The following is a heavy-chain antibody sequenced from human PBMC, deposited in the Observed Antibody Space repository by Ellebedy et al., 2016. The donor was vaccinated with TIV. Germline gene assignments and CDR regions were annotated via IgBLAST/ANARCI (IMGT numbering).Heavy chain of an antibody. CDR2: IRSKAYGGTT. Sequence: GGSLRLXXTASGFTFGDYAMSWFRQAPGKGLEWVGFIRSKAYGGTTEYAASVKGRFTISRDDSKSIAYLQMNSLKTEDTAVYYCTRDQVGASTDFDYWGQGTLVTVSS. D-gene: IGHD1-26*01. CDR1: GFTFGDYA. CDR3: TRDQVGASTDFDY. V-gene: IGHV3-49*03. J-gene: IGHJ4*02.